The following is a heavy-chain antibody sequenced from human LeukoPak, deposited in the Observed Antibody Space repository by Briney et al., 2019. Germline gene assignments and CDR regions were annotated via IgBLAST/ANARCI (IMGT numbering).Heavy chain of an antibody. D-gene: IGHD2-2*02. V-gene: IGHV4-61*02. Sequence: PSETLSLTCTVSGGSISSGSYYWSWIRQPAGKGLEWIGRIYTSGSTNYNPSLKSRVTISVDTSKNQFSLKLSSVTAADTAVYYCARGRSVSSRTNIVVVPAAIYAFDIWGQGTMDTVSS. J-gene: IGHJ3*02. CDR3: ARGRSVSSRTNIVVVPAAIYAFDI. CDR2: IYTSGST. CDR1: GGSISSGSYY.